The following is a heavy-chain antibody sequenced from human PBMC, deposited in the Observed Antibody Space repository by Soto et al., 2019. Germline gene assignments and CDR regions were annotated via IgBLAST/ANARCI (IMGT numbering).Heavy chain of an antibody. J-gene: IGHJ3*02. CDR1: GFTFSDYE. CDR2: ISTSGGSL. D-gene: IGHD6-6*01. Sequence: GGSLRLSCAASGFTFSDYEMNWVRQAPGKGLEWVSYISTSGGSLDYADSVKGRFTISRDNAKNSVYVQMNSLRAEDTAIYYCVREGKSWGRPAAFDIWGQGTMVTVSS. CDR3: VREGKSWGRPAAFDI. V-gene: IGHV3-48*03.